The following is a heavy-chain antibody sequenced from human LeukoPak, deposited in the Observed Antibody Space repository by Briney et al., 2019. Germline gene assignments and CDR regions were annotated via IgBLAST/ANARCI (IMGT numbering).Heavy chain of an antibody. CDR2: ISSSSSTK. CDR1: GFTFSSYS. J-gene: IGHJ4*02. Sequence: GGSLRLSCAASGFTFSSYSMNWVRQAPGKGLEWVSYISSSSSTKYYADSMKGRFTISRDNSKNTLYLQMNSLRAEDTAVYYCANEGRDGYNFDYWGQGTLVTVSS. D-gene: IGHD5-24*01. V-gene: IGHV3-48*01. CDR3: ANEGRDGYNFDY.